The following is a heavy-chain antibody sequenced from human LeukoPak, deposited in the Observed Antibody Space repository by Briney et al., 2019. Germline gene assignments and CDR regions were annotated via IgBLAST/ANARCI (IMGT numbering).Heavy chain of an antibody. V-gene: IGHV3-21*01. CDR2: ISSSSSYI. Sequence: GGSLRLSCAASGFTFSSYSMNWVRQAPGKGLEWVSSISSSSSYIYYADSVKGRFTISRDNAKNSLYLQMNSLRAEDTAVYYCAKDGGGDIVVVPAAISPGAFGDWGQGTLVTVSS. CDR3: AKDGGGDIVVVPAAISPGAFGD. J-gene: IGHJ4*02. CDR1: GFTFSSYS. D-gene: IGHD2-2*01.